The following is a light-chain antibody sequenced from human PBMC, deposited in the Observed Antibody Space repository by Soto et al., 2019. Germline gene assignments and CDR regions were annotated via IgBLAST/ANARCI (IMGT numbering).Light chain of an antibody. J-gene: IGKJ2*01. CDR3: QQYGSSPPYT. CDR2: GSS. CDR1: QSVSKNY. V-gene: IGKV3-20*01. Sequence: EVVLTQSPGTLSLSPGERATLSCRASQSVSKNYFAWYRQKPGQAPRLLIFGSSDRATGIPDRFSGSGSGTDFTLTISRLEPEDFAVYYCQQYGSSPPYTFGQGTKLEIK.